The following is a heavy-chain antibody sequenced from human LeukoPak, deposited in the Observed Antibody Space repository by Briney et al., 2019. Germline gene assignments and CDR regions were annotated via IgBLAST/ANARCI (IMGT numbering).Heavy chain of an antibody. Sequence: ASVKVSCKASGYTFTGYYMHWVRQAPGQGLEWMGWISAYNGNTNYAQKLQGRVTMTTDTSTSTAYMELRSLRSDDTAVYYCARDSVAVAGTRGTGVRYYYYMDVWGKGTTVTVSS. CDR1: GYTFTGYY. CDR2: ISAYNGNT. D-gene: IGHD6-19*01. V-gene: IGHV1-18*04. J-gene: IGHJ6*03. CDR3: ARDSVAVAGTRGTGVRYYYYMDV.